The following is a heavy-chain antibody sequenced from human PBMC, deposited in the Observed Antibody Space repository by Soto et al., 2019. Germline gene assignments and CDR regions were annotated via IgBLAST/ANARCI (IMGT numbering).Heavy chain of an antibody. CDR3: ARDESATDAFDI. D-gene: IGHD5-12*01. J-gene: IGHJ3*02. CDR1: GGSISSGGYY. V-gene: IGHV4-31*03. Sequence: QVQLQESGPGLVKPSQTLSLTCTVSGGSISSGGYYWSWIRQNPGQGLEWSGYIYYSGTTNDNPSLKSRLTISVDTSKNQCSLKLNSMTAADTAVYYCARDESATDAFDIWGQGTMVTVSS. CDR2: IYYSGTT.